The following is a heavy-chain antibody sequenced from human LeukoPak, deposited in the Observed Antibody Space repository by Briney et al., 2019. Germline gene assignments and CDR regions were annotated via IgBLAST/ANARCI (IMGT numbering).Heavy chain of an antibody. J-gene: IGHJ4*02. CDR3: ARPKRRRDGPFDY. D-gene: IGHD5-24*01. V-gene: IGHV1-2*02. CDR1: GYTFTGYY. CDR2: INPNSGGT. Sequence: ASVKVSCNSSGYTFTGYYMHWVRQAPGQGLEWMGWINPNSGGTNYAQKFQGRVTMTRDTSISTAYMELSRLRSDDTAVYYCARPKRRRDGPFDYWGQGTLVTVSS.